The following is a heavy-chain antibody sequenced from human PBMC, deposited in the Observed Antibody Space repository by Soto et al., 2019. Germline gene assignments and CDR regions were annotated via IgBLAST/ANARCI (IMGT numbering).Heavy chain of an antibody. Sequence: EVQLLESGGGLVQPGGSLRLSCAASGFTFSSYGMSWVRQAPGKGLEWVSVISGSGDSTYYADSVKGRFTISRDNSKNTLYLQMSSLRAEDTAVYYCAKHIGILTGTSDYWGQGTLVTVSS. CDR3: AKHIGILTGTSDY. CDR1: GFTFSSYG. J-gene: IGHJ4*02. D-gene: IGHD4-17*01. CDR2: ISGSGDST. V-gene: IGHV3-23*01.